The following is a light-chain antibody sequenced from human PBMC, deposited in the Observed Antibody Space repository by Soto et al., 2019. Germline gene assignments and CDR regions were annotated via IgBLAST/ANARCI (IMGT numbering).Light chain of an antibody. J-gene: IGLJ1*01. CDR2: GTS. Sequence: QSVLTQPPSVSGAPGQRVTISCTGSSSNFGAGFDAHWYQQRPGTAPKLLIYGTSNRPSGVPDRFSGSKSGNTASLTVSGLQAEDEADYYCSSYGGSNIPLYVFGTGTKVTVL. CDR1: SSNFGAGFD. CDR3: SSYGGSNIPLYV. V-gene: IGLV1-40*01.